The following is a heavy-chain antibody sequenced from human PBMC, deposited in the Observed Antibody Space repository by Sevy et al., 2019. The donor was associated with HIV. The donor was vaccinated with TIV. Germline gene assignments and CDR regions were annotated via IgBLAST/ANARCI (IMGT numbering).Heavy chain of an antibody. Sequence: GGSLRLSCAASGFPFSSYAMSWVRQAPGKGLEWVSTICGSGGSACYADSVKGRVTLSRDNSKNTLFLQMHSLRAEDTAVYYCAKGLRGTTTNNWFDPWGQGTLVTVSS. D-gene: IGHD4-17*01. CDR3: AKGLRGTTTNNWFDP. V-gene: IGHV3-23*01. CDR1: GFPFSSYA. J-gene: IGHJ5*02. CDR2: ICGSGGSA.